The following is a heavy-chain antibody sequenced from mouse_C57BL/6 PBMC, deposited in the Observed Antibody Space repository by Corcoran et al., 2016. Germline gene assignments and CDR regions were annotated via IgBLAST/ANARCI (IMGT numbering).Heavy chain of an antibody. J-gene: IGHJ2*01. CDR2: INTYSGVP. Sequence: QIQLVQSGPELKKPGETVKISCKASGYTFTTYGMSWVKQAPGKGLKWMGWINTYSGVPTYADDFKGRFAFSLETSASTAYLQINNLKNEDTATYFCARLLYGSSYNFDYWGQGTTLTVSS. D-gene: IGHD1-1*01. CDR1: GYTFTTYG. CDR3: ARLLYGSSYNFDY. V-gene: IGHV9-3*01.